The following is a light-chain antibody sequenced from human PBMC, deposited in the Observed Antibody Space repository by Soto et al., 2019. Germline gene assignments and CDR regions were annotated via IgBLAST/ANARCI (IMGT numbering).Light chain of an antibody. J-gene: IGLJ3*02. CDR3: SSYTTPTLVV. CDR2: DVS. CDR1: SSDVGAYDY. Sequence: QSALTQPASVSGSPGQSITISCTGTSSDVGAYDYVSWFQQHPGKAPKLIIYDVSDRPSGVSTRFSGSKSGSTASLTISGLQAEDEADYYCSSYTTPTLVVFGGGTKLTVL. V-gene: IGLV2-14*03.